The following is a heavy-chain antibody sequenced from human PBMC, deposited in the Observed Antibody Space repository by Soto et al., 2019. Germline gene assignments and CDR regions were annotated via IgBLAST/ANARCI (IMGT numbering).Heavy chain of an antibody. CDR3: AREGYSYGPQNFDY. J-gene: IGHJ4*02. D-gene: IGHD5-18*01. CDR1: GGSISSYY. Sequence: PSETLSLTCTVSGGSISSYYWSWIRQPAGKGLEWIGRIDTSGSTNYNPSLKSRVTMSVDTSKNQFSLKLSSVTAADTAVYYCAREGYSYGPQNFDYWGQGTLVTVSS. V-gene: IGHV4-4*07. CDR2: IDTSGST.